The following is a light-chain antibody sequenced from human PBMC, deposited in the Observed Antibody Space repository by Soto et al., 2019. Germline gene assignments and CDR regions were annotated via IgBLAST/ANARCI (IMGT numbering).Light chain of an antibody. V-gene: IGLV2-14*01. CDR1: SSDVGGYNY. CDR3: SSYTSSSTRV. J-gene: IGLJ3*02. Sequence: QSAQTQPASVSGSPGQSITISCTGTSSDVGGYNYVSWYQQHPGKAPKRIIYDVSNRPSGVSNRFSGSKSGSTASLTISGLQAEDEADYYCSSYTSSSTRVFGGGTKLTVL. CDR2: DVS.